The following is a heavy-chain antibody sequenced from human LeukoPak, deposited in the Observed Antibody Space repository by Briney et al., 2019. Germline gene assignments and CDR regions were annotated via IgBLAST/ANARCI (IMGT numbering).Heavy chain of an antibody. D-gene: IGHD2-2*01. CDR1: GGTFNSYT. V-gene: IGHV1-69*02. CDR2: IIPILGIA. CDR3: ARAGHWGSSTSSNYMDV. Sequence: ASVKVSCKASGGTFNSYTISWVRQAPGQGLEWMGRIIPILGIANYAQKFQGRVTITADKSTSTAYMELSSLRSEDTAVYYCARAGHWGSSTSSNYMDVWGKGTTVTVSS. J-gene: IGHJ6*03.